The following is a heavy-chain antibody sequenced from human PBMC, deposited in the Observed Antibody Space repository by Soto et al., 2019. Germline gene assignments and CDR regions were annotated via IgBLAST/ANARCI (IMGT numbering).Heavy chain of an antibody. D-gene: IGHD3-22*01. CDR2: IIPIFGTA. Sequence: QVQLVQSGAEVKKPGSSVKVSCKASGGTFSSYAITWVRQAPGQGLEWMGGIIPIFGTANYAQKFQGRVTITADESTRTAYMERSSRRSGDTAVYYCARDRGPSSGYYPYWFDPWGQGTLVTVSS. CDR1: GGTFSSYA. V-gene: IGHV1-69*12. CDR3: ARDRGPSSGYYPYWFDP. J-gene: IGHJ5*02.